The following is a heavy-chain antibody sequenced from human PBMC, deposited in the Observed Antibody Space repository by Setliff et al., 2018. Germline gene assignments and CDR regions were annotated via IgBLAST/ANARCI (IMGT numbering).Heavy chain of an antibody. CDR3: ARGVDYCMDV. CDR2: IFTSGST. Sequence: KPSETLSLTCTVSGGSISTFYWTWIRQPPGKGLEWIGYIFTSGSTNYSPSLKSRVTMSVDTSRNQLSLKLTSVTAADTAIYYCARGVDYCMDVWGKGTTVTAP. D-gene: IGHD2-15*01. V-gene: IGHV4-4*08. J-gene: IGHJ6*03. CDR1: GGSISTFY.